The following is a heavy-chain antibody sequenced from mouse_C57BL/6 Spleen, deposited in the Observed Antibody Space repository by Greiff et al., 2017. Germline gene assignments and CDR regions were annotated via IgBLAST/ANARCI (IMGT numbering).Heavy chain of an antibody. J-gene: IGHJ2*01. CDR2: INPNYGTT. CDR3: ARGGDNYDFDY. CDR1: GYSFTDYN. V-gene: IGHV1-39*01. Sequence: VQLQQSGPELVKPGASVKISCKASGYSFTDYNMNWVKQSNGKSLEWIGVINPNYGTTSYNQKFKGKATLTVDQSSSTTYIQLNSLPSADAAVYYCARGGDNYDFDYWGQGTTLTVSS. D-gene: IGHD1-3*01.